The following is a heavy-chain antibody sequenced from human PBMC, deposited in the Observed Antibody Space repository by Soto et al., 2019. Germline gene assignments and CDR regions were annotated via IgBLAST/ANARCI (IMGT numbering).Heavy chain of an antibody. D-gene: IGHD3-3*01. V-gene: IGHV3-21*01. CDR3: ARSSILRFLEWLLSYFDY. CDR2: ISSSSSYI. Sequence: EVQLVESGGGLVQPGGSLRLSCAASGFTFSSYSMNWVRQAPGKGLEWVSSISSSSSYIYYADSVKGRFTISRDNAKNSLYLQMNSLRAEDTAVYYCARSSILRFLEWLLSYFDYWGQGTLVTVSS. CDR1: GFTFSSYS. J-gene: IGHJ4*02.